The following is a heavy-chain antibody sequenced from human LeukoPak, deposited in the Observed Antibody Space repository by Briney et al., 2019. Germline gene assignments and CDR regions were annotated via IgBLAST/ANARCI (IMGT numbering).Heavy chain of an antibody. J-gene: IGHJ1*01. CDR2: INPNSGGT. Sequence: ASVKVSCKASGYTFTGYYMHWVRQAPGQGLEWMGWINPNSGGTNYAQKFQGRVTMTRDTSISTAYMEVSRLTSDDTAVYYCARVEAVAGTAYFQHWGQGTLVIVSS. V-gene: IGHV1-2*02. D-gene: IGHD6-19*01. CDR3: ARVEAVAGTAYFQH. CDR1: GYTFTGYY.